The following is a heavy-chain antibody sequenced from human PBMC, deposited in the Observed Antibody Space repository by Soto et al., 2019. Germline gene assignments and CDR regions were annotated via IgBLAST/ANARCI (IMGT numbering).Heavy chain of an antibody. CDR3: ARLPNDYGDYSSSDYYYYMDV. CDR1: GGSISNYY. Sequence: NPSGTLSLTCTVAGGSISNYYWSWIRQPPGKGLEGIGYIYYSGSTNYNPSLKSRVTMSVDTSKNQFSLKLNSVTAADTAVYYCARLPNDYGDYSSSDYYYYMDVWGKGTTVTVSS. D-gene: IGHD4-17*01. CDR2: IYYSGST. V-gene: IGHV4-59*08. J-gene: IGHJ6*03.